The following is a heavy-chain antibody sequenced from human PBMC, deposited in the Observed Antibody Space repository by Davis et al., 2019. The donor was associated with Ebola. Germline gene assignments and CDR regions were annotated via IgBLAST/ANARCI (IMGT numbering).Heavy chain of an antibody. V-gene: IGHV4-39*07. CDR3: ARTPWVATITIYYYYGMDV. Sequence: SETLSLTCTVSGGSISSSSYYWGWIRQPPGKGLEWIGSIYYSGSTYYNPSLKSRVTISVDTSKNQFSLKLSSVTAADTAVYYCARTPWVATITIYYYYGMDVWGQGTTVTVSS. J-gene: IGHJ6*02. CDR2: IYYSGST. D-gene: IGHD5-12*01. CDR1: GGSISSSSYY.